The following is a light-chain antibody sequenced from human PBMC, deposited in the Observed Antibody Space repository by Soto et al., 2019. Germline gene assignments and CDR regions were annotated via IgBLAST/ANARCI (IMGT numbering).Light chain of an antibody. J-gene: IGLJ1*01. CDR2: HVT. V-gene: IGLV2-14*03. CDR1: SSDIGHYDY. Sequence: QSALTQPASVSGSPGQSITISCTGTSSDIGHYDYVSWYQQHPGKSPKRMIYHVTYRPSGVSNRYSGSKSGNSASLTISGLQADDEADYYCCSLTTSHTYVFGSGTKLTVL. CDR3: CSLTTSHTYV.